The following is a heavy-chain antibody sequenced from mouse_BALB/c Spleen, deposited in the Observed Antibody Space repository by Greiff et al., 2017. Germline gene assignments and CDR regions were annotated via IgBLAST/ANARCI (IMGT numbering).Heavy chain of an antibody. V-gene: IGHV1-69*02. Sequence: QVQLQQPGAELVRPGASVKLSCKASGYTFTSYWINWVKQRPGQGLEWIGNIYPSDSYTNYNQKFKDKATLTVDKSSSTAYMQLSSPTSEDSAVYYCTYGFAYWGQGTLVTVSA. J-gene: IGHJ3*01. CDR1: GYTFTSYW. CDR3: TYGFAY. CDR2: IYPSDSYT. D-gene: IGHD5-1*01.